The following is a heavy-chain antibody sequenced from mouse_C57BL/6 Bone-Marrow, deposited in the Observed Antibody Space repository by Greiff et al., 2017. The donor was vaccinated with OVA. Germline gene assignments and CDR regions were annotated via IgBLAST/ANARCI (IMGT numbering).Heavy chain of an antibody. J-gene: IGHJ2*01. D-gene: IGHD1-1*01. V-gene: IGHV1-81*01. CDR1: GYTFTSYG. Sequence: VMLVESGAELARPGASVKLSCKASGYTFTSYGISWVKQRTGQGLEWIGEIYPRSGNTYYNEKFKGKATLTADKSSSTAYMELRSLTSEDSAVYFCARQGYYGSAFDYWGQGTTLTVSS. CDR2: IYPRSGNT. CDR3: ARQGYYGSAFDY.